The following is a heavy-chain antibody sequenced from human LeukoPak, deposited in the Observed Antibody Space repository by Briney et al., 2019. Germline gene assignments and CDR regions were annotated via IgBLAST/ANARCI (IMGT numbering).Heavy chain of an antibody. J-gene: IGHJ4*02. V-gene: IGHV4-31*03. Sequence: SETLSLTCTVSGGSISSGGYYWSWIRQHPGKGLEWIGYIYYSGSTYYNPSLKSRVTISVDTSKNQFSLKLSSVTAADTAVYYCARMLRPYCSGGSCYGGYFDYWAREPWSPSPQ. CDR1: GGSISSGGYY. CDR3: ARMLRPYCSGGSCYGGYFDY. CDR2: IYYSGST. D-gene: IGHD2-15*01.